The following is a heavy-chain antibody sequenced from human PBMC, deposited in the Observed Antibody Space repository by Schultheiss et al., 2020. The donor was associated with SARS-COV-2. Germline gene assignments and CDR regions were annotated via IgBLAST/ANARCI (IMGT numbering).Heavy chain of an antibody. V-gene: IGHV4-31*03. Sequence: SETLSLTCTVSGGSISSGGYYWSWIRQHPGKGLEWIGYIYYSGSTYYNPSLKSRVTISVDTSKNQFSLKLSSVTAADTAVYYCARPPYRSDSGLSGMDVWGQGTTVTVSS. J-gene: IGHJ6*02. CDR2: IYYSGST. CDR3: ARPPYRSDSGLSGMDV. D-gene: IGHD6-19*01. CDR1: GGSISSGGYY.